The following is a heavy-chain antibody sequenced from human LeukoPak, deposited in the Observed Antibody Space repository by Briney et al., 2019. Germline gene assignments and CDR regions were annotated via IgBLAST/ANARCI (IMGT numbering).Heavy chain of an antibody. CDR2: ISGSGGST. Sequence: GGSLRLSCAASGFTFTSHWMSWVRQAPGKGLEWVSAISGSGGSTYYADSVKGRFTISRDNSKNTLYLQMNSLRAEDTAVYYCAKGSGSLSSYYYYMDVWGKGTTVTVSS. CDR3: AKGSGSLSSYYYYMDV. V-gene: IGHV3-23*01. CDR1: GFTFTSHW. D-gene: IGHD1-26*01. J-gene: IGHJ6*03.